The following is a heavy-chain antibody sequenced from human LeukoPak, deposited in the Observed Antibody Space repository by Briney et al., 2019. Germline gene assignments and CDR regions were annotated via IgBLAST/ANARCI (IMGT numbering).Heavy chain of an antibody. D-gene: IGHD3-10*01. CDR1: GFNFRSYA. J-gene: IGHJ4*02. V-gene: IGHV3-15*01. Sequence: GGSLRLSCAASGFNFRSYAMSWVRPAPGKGLEWVGRIKSKTDGGTTDYAAPVKGRFTISRDDSKNTLYLQMNSLKTEDTAVYYCTTESGMVRGWGQGTLVTVSS. CDR3: TTESGMVRG. CDR2: IKSKTDGGTT.